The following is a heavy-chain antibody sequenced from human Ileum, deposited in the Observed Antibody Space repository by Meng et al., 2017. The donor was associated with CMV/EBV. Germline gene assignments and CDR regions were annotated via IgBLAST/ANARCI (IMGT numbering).Heavy chain of an antibody. J-gene: IGHJ6*02. D-gene: IGHD4-17*01. Sequence: SETLSLTCAISGDSVSSNSAAWNWIRHSPSRGLEWLGRTYYRSTWYNDYAVSVKSRITINPDTSKNQFSLQLNSVTPEDTAVYYCEREVALSLVTTDEDYYYYGMGVWGQGTTVTVSS. CDR3: EREVALSLVTTDEDYYYYGMGV. CDR2: TYYRSTWYN. CDR1: GDSVSSNSAA. V-gene: IGHV6-1*01.